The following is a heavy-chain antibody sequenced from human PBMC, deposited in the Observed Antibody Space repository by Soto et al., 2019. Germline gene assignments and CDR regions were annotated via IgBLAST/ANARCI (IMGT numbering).Heavy chain of an antibody. CDR2: INAGNGNT. J-gene: IGHJ4*02. V-gene: IGHV1-3*01. CDR1: GYSFTSHA. CDR3: LGYCSGGSCYSRGY. D-gene: IGHD2-15*01. Sequence: QVQPVQSGAEVKKPGASVKVSCKASGYSFTSHAMHWVRQAPGQRLEWMGWINAGNGNTKYSQKFQGRVTITRDTSASTAYMELSSLRSEDTAVYYCLGYCSGGSCYSRGYWGQGTLVTVSS.